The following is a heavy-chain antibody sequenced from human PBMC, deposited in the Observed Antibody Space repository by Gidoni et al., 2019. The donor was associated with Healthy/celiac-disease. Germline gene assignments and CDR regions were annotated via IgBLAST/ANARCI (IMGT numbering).Heavy chain of an antibody. V-gene: IGHV3-11*01. D-gene: IGHD5-12*01. Sequence: QVQLVESGGGLVKPGGSLRLHGAASGLTFSDYYMSWIRQAPGKGLEWVSYISSSGSTIDYADAVKGRCTISRDNAKNSLYLQMNSLRAEDTAVYYCARAGGYSGYDIYYYYGMDVWGQGTTVTVSS. CDR1: GLTFSDYY. CDR3: ARAGGYSGYDIYYYYGMDV. J-gene: IGHJ6*02. CDR2: ISSSGSTI.